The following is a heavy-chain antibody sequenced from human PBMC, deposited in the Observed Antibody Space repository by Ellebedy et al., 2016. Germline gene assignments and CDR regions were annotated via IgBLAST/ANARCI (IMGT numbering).Heavy chain of an antibody. CDR2: IDPSGGRT. J-gene: IGHJ5*02. CDR1: GYTFTTYY. D-gene: IGHD6-19*01. CDR3: ARDSTSGASASFRFDP. Sequence: ASVKVSCKTSGYTFTTYYLHWVRQAPGQGPEWMGIIDPSGGRTTNAQKFQGRVTMTRDTSTSTVYMELSSLRSEDTALYYCARDSTSGASASFRFDPWGQGTLVIVAS. V-gene: IGHV1-46*01.